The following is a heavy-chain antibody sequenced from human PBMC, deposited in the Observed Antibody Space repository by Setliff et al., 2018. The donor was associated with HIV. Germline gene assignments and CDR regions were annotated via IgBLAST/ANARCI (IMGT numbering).Heavy chain of an antibody. D-gene: IGHD6-19*01. CDR1: GYTFTSYG. V-gene: IGHV1-18*01. Sequence: ASVKVSCKASGYTFTSYGISWVRQAPGQGLEWMGWISAYNGNTNYAQKLQGRVTMTTDTSTSTAYMELRSLRSDDTAVYYCARALQWLVHYYFDYWGQGTLVTVSS. CDR3: ARALQWLVHYYFDY. J-gene: IGHJ4*02. CDR2: ISAYNGNT.